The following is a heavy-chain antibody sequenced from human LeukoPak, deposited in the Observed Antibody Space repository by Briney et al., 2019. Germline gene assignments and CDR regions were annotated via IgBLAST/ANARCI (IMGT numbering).Heavy chain of an antibody. Sequence: GGSLRLSCAASGFTFSNYAMSWVRQAPGKGLEWVSGINVSGGSTFYADSVRGRFTISRDNSKNTLYLQMNSLRAEDTAVYYCASNWNLDSWGQGTLVTVSS. CDR3: ASNWNLDS. D-gene: IGHD1-1*01. V-gene: IGHV3-23*01. J-gene: IGHJ4*02. CDR2: INVSGGST. CDR1: GFTFSNYA.